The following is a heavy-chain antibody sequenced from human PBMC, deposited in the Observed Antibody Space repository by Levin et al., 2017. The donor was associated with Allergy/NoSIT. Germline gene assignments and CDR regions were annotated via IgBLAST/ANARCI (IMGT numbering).Heavy chain of an antibody. J-gene: IGHJ4*02. D-gene: IGHD3-3*01. V-gene: IGHV3-33*03. Sequence: QRGESLKISCSASGFTFSDYAMHWVRQGPGKGLEWVAIIWNDGRNKYYADSVKGRFTISRDNSKNTLYLQMSSLRGEDTAVYYCATMYYSFWSGYSTLFENWGQGTLVTVSS. CDR1: GFTFSDYA. CDR3: ATMYYSFWSGYSTLFEN. CDR2: IWNDGRNK.